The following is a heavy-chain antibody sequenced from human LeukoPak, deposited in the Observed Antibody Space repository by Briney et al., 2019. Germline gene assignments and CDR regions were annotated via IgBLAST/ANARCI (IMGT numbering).Heavy chain of an antibody. D-gene: IGHD3-22*01. CDR3: ARRLLYFDSYLRGAPFDY. J-gene: IGHJ4*02. CDR2: INDSGST. V-gene: IGHV4-34*01. CDR1: GGSFSGYY. Sequence: PSETLSLTGGVYGGSFSGYYWSWIRQPPGKGLEWIGEINDSGSTNYNPSLKSRVTTSVDTSKKQFSLKLSSVTAADKDVYYCARRLLYFDSYLRGAPFDYWGQGTLVTVSS.